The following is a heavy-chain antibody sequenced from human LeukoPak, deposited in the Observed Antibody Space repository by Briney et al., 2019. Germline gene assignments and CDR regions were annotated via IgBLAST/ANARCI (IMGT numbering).Heavy chain of an antibody. V-gene: IGHV4-59*01. Sequence: SETLSLTRTVSGGSISSYYWSWIRQPPGKGLEWIGYIYYSGGTNYNPSLKSRVTISVDTSKNQFSLKLSSVTAADTAVYYCARAWRIVGASYYYYMDVWGKGTTVTVSS. J-gene: IGHJ6*03. CDR1: GGSISSYY. D-gene: IGHD1-26*01. CDR2: IYYSGGT. CDR3: ARAWRIVGASYYYYMDV.